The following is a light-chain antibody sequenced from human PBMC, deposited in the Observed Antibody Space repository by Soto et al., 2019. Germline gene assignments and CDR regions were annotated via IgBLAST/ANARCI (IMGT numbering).Light chain of an antibody. CDR2: SDN. CDR3: AAWDDSLNGVYV. CDR1: NSNIGSNT. J-gene: IGLJ1*01. Sequence: QSVLTQPPSASGTPGQRVALSCSGSNSNIGSNTVNWYQKFPGTAPRLLIYSDNQRPSGVPDRFSGSKSGTSASLAISGLQSEDEADYYCAAWDDSLNGVYVFGSGTKLTVL. V-gene: IGLV1-44*01.